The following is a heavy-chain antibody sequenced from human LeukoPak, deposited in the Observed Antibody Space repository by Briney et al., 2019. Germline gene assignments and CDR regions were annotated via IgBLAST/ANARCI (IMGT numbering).Heavy chain of an antibody. D-gene: IGHD2-2*01. Sequence: SETLSLTCTVSGGSISSYYWSWIRQPPGKGLEWIGYIYYSGSTNYNPSLKSRVTISVDTSKNQFSLKLSSVTAADTAVYYCAREFVPAATPYWYFDLWGRGTLVTVSS. CDR2: IYYSGST. V-gene: IGHV4-59*01. CDR1: GGSISSYY. J-gene: IGHJ2*01. CDR3: AREFVPAATPYWYFDL.